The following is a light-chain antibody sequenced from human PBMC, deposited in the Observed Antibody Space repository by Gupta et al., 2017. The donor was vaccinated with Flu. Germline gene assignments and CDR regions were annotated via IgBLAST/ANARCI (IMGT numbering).Light chain of an antibody. Sequence: QSVLPQPPSLSGAPGQRVTMSCAGSISNIGAGYEVHWYQQLPGTAPKLLIYGNSNRPSGVPDRFSGSKSGTSAALAITGLQAEDEADYYCQSYDSSLSGSVFGGGTKLTVL. CDR2: GNS. CDR3: QSYDSSLSGSV. V-gene: IGLV1-40*01. J-gene: IGLJ3*02. CDR1: ISNIGAGYE.